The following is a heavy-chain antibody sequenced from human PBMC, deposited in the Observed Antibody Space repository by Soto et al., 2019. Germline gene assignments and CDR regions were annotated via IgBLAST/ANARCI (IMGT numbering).Heavy chain of an antibody. CDR2: ISSSGSTI. Sequence: QVQLVESGGGLVKPGGSLRLSCAASGFTFSDYYMSWIRQAPGKGLEWVSYISSSGSTIYYADSVKGRVTISWDNAKNSLYLQMNGLRAEDTAVYYCARDSVYDGLTAGAFDIWGQGTMVTVSS. CDR3: ARDSVYDGLTAGAFDI. D-gene: IGHD3-22*01. CDR1: GFTFSDYY. V-gene: IGHV3-11*01. J-gene: IGHJ3*02.